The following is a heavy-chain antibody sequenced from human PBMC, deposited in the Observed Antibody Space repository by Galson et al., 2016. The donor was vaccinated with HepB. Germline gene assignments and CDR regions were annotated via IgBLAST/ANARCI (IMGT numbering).Heavy chain of an antibody. D-gene: IGHD3/OR15-3a*01. CDR2: IRNKVTGYST. CDR1: GFTFSDRY. J-gene: IGHJ4*02. CDR3: AIMGYWTG. Sequence: SLRLSCAASGFTFSDRYLDWVRQAPGKGLEWVGRIRNKVTGYSTEYAASVKGRFIISRDDSNNSMFLQMNSLKTEDTAVYYCAIMGYWTGWGQGTLVTVSS. V-gene: IGHV3-72*01.